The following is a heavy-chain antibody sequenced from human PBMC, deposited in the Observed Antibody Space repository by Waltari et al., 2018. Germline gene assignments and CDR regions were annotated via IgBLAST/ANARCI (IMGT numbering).Heavy chain of an antibody. CDR2: FVPSGRHP. J-gene: IGHJ4*02. CDR1: GYIFTNHW. CDR3: ARHAFGNSGWHFFDY. Sequence: EVQLVQSGAEIKKPGESLRISCQGSGYIFTNHWITWVRQMPGKGLEWMGGFVPSGRHPNHRPSFQGHVTVSADKSISTAYLQWSSLKASDTAIYYCARHAFGNSGWHFFDYWGQGTLVTVSS. V-gene: IGHV5-10-1*03. D-gene: IGHD6-19*01.